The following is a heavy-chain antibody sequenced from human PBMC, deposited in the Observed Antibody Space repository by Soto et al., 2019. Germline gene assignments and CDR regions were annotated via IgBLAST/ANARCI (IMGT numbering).Heavy chain of an antibody. CDR1: GFSFSSYG. CDR2: ISYDVTNK. Sequence: PGGSLRLSCAASGFSFSSYGMHWVRQAPGKGLEWVAVISYDVTNKYYADSVKGRFTISRDNSKNTLYLQMNSLRAEDTAVYYCAKDLRIAVAGTDYVDSWGQGTLVTVSS. J-gene: IGHJ4*02. CDR3: AKDLRIAVAGTDYVDS. D-gene: IGHD6-19*01. V-gene: IGHV3-30*18.